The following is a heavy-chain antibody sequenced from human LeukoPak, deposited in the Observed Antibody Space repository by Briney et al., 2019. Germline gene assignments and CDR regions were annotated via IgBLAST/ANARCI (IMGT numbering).Heavy chain of an antibody. V-gene: IGHV4-30-4*01. CDR3: ARAVLLWFGELPYDAFDI. J-gene: IGHJ3*02. Sequence: SETLSLTCTVSGGTISSGDYYWSWIRQPPGKALEWIGYIYYSGSTYYNPSLKSRVTISVDTSKNQFSLKLSSVTAADTAVYYCARAVLLWFGELPYDAFDIWGQGTMVTVSS. CDR1: GGTISSGDYY. CDR2: IYYSGST. D-gene: IGHD3-10*01.